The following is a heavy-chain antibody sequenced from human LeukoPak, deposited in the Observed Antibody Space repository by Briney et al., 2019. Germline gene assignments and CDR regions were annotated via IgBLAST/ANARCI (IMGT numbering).Heavy chain of an antibody. J-gene: IGHJ6*03. D-gene: IGHD2-2*01. CDR3: ARGQHLEGFYYYYMDV. V-gene: IGHV4-39*07. Sequence: PSETLSLTCTVSGGSISSSTNYWGWVRQPPGKGLEWIGSIYYSGNTYYNPSLKSRVTISVDTSKTQFSLKLSSVSAADTAVYYCARGQHLEGFYYYYMDVWGKGTTVTVSS. CDR1: GGSISSSTNY. CDR2: IYYSGNT.